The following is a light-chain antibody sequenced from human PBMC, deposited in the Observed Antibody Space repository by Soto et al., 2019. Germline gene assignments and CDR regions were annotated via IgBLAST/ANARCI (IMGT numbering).Light chain of an antibody. CDR3: QQSYGSPIT. J-gene: IGKJ5*01. CDR2: SPS. CDR1: QSISTY. Sequence: DLQSTPSPFSLSASVRDRITITCEATQSISTYLNWYQQKPGKAPNLLIYSPSNLQSGVPSSFSGSGSGTDFTLTISSLKPEDFAAYYCQQSYGSPITFGQGTRLEIK. V-gene: IGKV1-39*01.